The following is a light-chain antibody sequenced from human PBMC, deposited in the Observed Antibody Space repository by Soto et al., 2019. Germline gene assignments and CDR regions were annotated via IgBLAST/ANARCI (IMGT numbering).Light chain of an antibody. V-gene: IGLV2-11*01. Sequence: QSVLTQPRSVSLSPGQSVTISCTGTSSDVGGYNYVSWYQQHPGKAPKLMIYDVSKRPSGVPDRFSGSKSGNTASLTISGLQAEGEADYYCCSYAGSYSYVFGTGTKV. CDR1: SSDVGGYNY. CDR2: DVS. J-gene: IGLJ1*01. CDR3: CSYAGSYSYV.